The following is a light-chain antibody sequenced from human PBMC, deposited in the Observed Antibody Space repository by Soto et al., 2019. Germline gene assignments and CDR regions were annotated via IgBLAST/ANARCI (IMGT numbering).Light chain of an antibody. CDR1: SSNIGSNN. CDR2: SHN. Sequence: QSVLTQPPSASGTPGQKVTISCYGSSSNIGSNNVNWYQQLPGTAPKLLIYSHNQRPSGVPDRFSGSKSGTSASLAISGLKSEDEADSFCAAWDDRLNGPVFGTGTSSPS. CDR3: AAWDDRLNGPV. J-gene: IGLJ1*01. V-gene: IGLV1-44*01.